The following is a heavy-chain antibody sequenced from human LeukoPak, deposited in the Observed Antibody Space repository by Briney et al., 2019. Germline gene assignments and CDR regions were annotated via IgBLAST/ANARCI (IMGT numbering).Heavy chain of an antibody. D-gene: IGHD4-11*01. J-gene: IGHJ4*02. CDR1: GFNFNDAW. CDR2: VRTTAEGETT. Sequence: PGGSLRLSCEGSGFNFNDAWMSWIRQAPGKGLEWVGRVRTTAEGETTDYAVPVRGRFIISRDDSKSMVYLQMNRLETEDTAIYYCTAGLGKTDDDSWGQGTLVTVSS. V-gene: IGHV3-15*01. CDR3: TAGLGKTDDDS.